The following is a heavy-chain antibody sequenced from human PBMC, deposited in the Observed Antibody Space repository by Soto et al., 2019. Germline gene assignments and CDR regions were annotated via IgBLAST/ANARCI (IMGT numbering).Heavy chain of an antibody. CDR1: GFSVSSKY. J-gene: IGHJ4*02. CDR3: ARERDSSGYILGY. CDR2: IYSGGST. D-gene: IGHD3-22*01. V-gene: IGHV3-53*01. Sequence: EVQLVESGGGFIQPGGSLRLSCVVSGFSVSSKYMTWVRQAPGKGLEWVSVIYSGGSTYYADSVKGRFTISRDNSKNTLYVQMNSLRAEDTAVYYGARERDSSGYILGYWGQGTLVTVSS.